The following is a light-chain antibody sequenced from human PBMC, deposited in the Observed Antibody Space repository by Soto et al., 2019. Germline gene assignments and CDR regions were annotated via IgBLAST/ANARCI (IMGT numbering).Light chain of an antibody. V-gene: IGKV1-5*03. J-gene: IGKJ1*01. Sequence: DIQMTQSPSTLSASVGDRVTITCRASQRISSWLAWYQQKPGKAPKLLIYKASSLESGVPSRYSGSGSGTDLTLNISSLKPHDFATYYCQQYNIYPWTFGQGTKVETK. CDR1: QRISSW. CDR3: QQYNIYPWT. CDR2: KAS.